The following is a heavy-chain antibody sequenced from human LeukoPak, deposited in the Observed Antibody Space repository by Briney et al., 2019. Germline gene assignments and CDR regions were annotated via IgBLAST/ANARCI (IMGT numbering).Heavy chain of an antibody. Sequence: GGSLRLSCAASGFTFGSYAMSWVRQAPGKGLEWVSAISGRGGSTYYADSVKGRFTISRDNSKNTLYLQMNSLRAEDTAVYYCAKDKLLWFGELLSAENWFDPWGQGTLVTVSS. CDR3: AKDKLLWFGELLSAENWFDP. D-gene: IGHD3-10*01. CDR2: ISGRGGST. V-gene: IGHV3-23*01. CDR1: GFTFGSYA. J-gene: IGHJ5*02.